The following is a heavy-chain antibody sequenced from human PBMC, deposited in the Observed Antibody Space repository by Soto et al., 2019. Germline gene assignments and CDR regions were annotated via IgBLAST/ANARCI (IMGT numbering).Heavy chain of an antibody. J-gene: IGHJ4*02. CDR1: GYTFTIYA. CDR3: ARDHGSGYGLFDY. V-gene: IGHV1-3*01. Sequence: QVQLVQSGAEVKKPGASVKVSCKASGYTFTIYAMHWVRQAPGQRLEWMGWINAGNGNTKYSQKFQGRVTITRDTSASTAYMELSSLRSEDTAVYYCARDHGSGYGLFDYWGQGTLVTVSS. CDR2: INAGNGNT. D-gene: IGHD5-12*01.